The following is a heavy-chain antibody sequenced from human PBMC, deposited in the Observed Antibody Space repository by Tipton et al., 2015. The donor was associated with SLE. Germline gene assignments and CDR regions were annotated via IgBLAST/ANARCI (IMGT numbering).Heavy chain of an antibody. V-gene: IGHV3-20*01. D-gene: IGHD2-2*01. CDR1: GFTFDDYG. J-gene: IGHJ4*02. CDR3: ARIRSSISSDYFDY. Sequence: GSLRLSCATSGFTFDDYGMTWVRQAPGKGLEWVSSINWSGSDTGYADSVKGRFTISRDNAKNSLYLQMSSLRVEDTAFYHRARIRSSISSDYFDYWGQGTLVTVSS. CDR2: INWSGSDT.